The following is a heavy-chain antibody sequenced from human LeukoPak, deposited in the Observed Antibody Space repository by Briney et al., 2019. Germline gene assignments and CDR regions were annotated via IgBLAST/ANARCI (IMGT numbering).Heavy chain of an antibody. J-gene: IGHJ4*02. V-gene: IGHV3-48*03. Sequence: GGSLRLSCAASGFTFSSYEMNWVRQAPGKGLEWVSYISSSGSTIYYADSVKGRFTISRDNAKNSLNLQMNSLRAEDTAVYYCAKSTYWSNPYYFDSWGQGTLVTVSS. D-gene: IGHD2-2*01. CDR3: AKSTYWSNPYYFDS. CDR2: ISSSGSTI. CDR1: GFTFSSYE.